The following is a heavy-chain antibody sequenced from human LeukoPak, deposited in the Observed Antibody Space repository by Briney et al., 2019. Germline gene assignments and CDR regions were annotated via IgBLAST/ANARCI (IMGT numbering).Heavy chain of an antibody. Sequence: SETLSLTCAVYGGSFSGYYWSWIRQPPGKGLEWIGEINHSGSTNYNPSLKSRVTISVDTSKNQFSLKLSSVTAADTAVYYCARGRRGARHFEGFDYWGQGTLVTVSS. J-gene: IGHJ4*02. CDR1: GGSFSGYY. CDR3: ARGRRGARHFEGFDY. CDR2: INHSGST. V-gene: IGHV4-34*01. D-gene: IGHD1-26*01.